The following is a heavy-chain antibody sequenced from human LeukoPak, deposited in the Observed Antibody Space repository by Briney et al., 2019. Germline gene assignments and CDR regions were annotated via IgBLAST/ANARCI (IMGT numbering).Heavy chain of an antibody. CDR2: ISDYNGNT. CDR1: GYTFTSCG. CDR3: ARDRPVELGRLFDY. D-gene: IGHD6-6*01. J-gene: IGHJ4*02. V-gene: IGHV1-18*01. Sequence: ASVKVFCRASGYTFTSCGISGVRQAPGQGLEWMGWISDYNGNTNYAQKLQGRDTMTTDTSTSTAYMELRSLRSDDTAVYYCARDRPVELGRLFDYWGQGTLVTVSS.